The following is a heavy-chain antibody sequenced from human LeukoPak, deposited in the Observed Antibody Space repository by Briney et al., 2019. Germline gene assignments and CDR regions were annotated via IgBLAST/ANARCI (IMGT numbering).Heavy chain of an antibody. D-gene: IGHD3-3*01. V-gene: IGHV3-23*01. CDR2: ISGSGGST. J-gene: IGHJ4*02. CDR3: AKNGPLRFYYFDY. CDR1: GFTFSSYA. Sequence: GGSLRLSCAASGFTFSSYAMSWLRQAPGKGLEWVSAISGSGGSTYYADSVKGRFTTSRDNSKNTLYLQMNSLRAEDTAVYYCAKNGPLRFYYFDYWGQGTLVTVSS.